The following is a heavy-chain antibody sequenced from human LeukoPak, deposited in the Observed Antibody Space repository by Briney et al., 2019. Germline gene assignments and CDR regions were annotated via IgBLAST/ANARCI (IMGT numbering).Heavy chain of an antibody. CDR2: LIPILGIA. J-gene: IGHJ6*02. V-gene: IGHV1-69*10. CDR1: GGSFTFTSHA. D-gene: IGHD2-15*01. CDR3: ASSYCSGGSCAQSNYYGMDV. Sequence: SVKVSCKASGGSFTFTSHAISWVRQAPGQGLEWMGGLIPILGIANYAQKFQGRVTITADKSTSTAYMELSSLRSEDTAVYYCASSYCSGGSCAQSNYYGMDVWGQGTTVTVSS.